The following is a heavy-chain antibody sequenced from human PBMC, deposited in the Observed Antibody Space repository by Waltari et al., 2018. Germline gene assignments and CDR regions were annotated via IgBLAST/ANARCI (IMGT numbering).Heavy chain of an antibody. Sequence: EVQLVESGGGLVKPGGSLRLSCAASGFTFSSYSMNWVRQAPGKGLEWVSSISSSSSYIYYADSVKGRFTNSRDNAKDSLYLQMNSLRAEDTAVYFCAGSTPDSSSWSTFDYWGQGTLVTVSS. CDR2: ISSSSSYI. J-gene: IGHJ4*02. V-gene: IGHV3-21*01. D-gene: IGHD6-13*01. CDR1: GFTFSSYS. CDR3: AGSTPDSSSWSTFDY.